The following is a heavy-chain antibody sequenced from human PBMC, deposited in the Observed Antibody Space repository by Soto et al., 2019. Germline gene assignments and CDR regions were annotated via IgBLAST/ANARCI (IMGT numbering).Heavy chain of an antibody. CDR2: INHSGNT. J-gene: IGHJ6*02. Sequence: QVQLQQWGAGLLKPSETLSLTCAVDGGSVSGYYWTWIRQPPGKGLEWIGEINHSGNTNYNPSLESQVTMSVDTSKNHFYLKVTSVSAADTAVYYCARSELGARRHCDGTSCSNPVTKNGMDVWGQGTTVTVSS. CDR1: GGSVSGYY. D-gene: IGHD2-2*01. V-gene: IGHV4-34*01. CDR3: ARSELGARRHCDGTSCSNPVTKNGMDV.